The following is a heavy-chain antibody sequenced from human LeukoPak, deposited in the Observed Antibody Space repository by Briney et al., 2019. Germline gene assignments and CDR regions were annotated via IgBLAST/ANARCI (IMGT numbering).Heavy chain of an antibody. CDR1: GFTFSDYY. Sequence: NPGGSLRLSCAASGFTFSDYYMSWIRQAPGKGLEWVSYISSSGSTIYYADSVKGRFTISRDNAKNSLYLQMNSLRAEDTAVYYCAAQKGRYCSSTSCYYGYWGQGTLVTVSS. D-gene: IGHD2-2*01. J-gene: IGHJ4*02. V-gene: IGHV3-11*01. CDR2: ISSSGSTI. CDR3: AAQKGRYCSSTSCYYGY.